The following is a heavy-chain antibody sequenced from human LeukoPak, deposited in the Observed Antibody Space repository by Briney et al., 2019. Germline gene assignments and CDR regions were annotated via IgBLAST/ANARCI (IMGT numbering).Heavy chain of an antibody. CDR2: ISYDGSNQ. Sequence: GGSLRLSCAASGFTFSIYGMHWVRQAPGKGLEWVAFISYDGSNQYYADSVKGRFTISRDNSKNTLYLQMNSLRAEDTAVYYCAKDLMTGLRLSGQLWAYFDYWGQGTLVTVSS. J-gene: IGHJ4*02. CDR1: GFTFSIYG. CDR3: AKDLMTGLRLSGQLWAYFDY. D-gene: IGHD5-18*01. V-gene: IGHV3-30*02.